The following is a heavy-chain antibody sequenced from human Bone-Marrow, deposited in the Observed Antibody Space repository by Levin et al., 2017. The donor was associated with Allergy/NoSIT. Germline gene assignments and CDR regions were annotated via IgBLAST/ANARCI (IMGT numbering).Heavy chain of an antibody. J-gene: IGHJ4*02. CDR1: GYTFKSYG. CDR3: ARGDVRDR. V-gene: IGHV1-18*01. Sequence: ASVKDSCKTSGYTFKSYGITWVRQAPGQGLEWMGWNSPHNGNTNYAQKFQGRVSMTADTSTSTAYMELRSLKSDDTAVYYCARGDVRDRWGQGTRVTVSS. CDR2: NSPHNGNT. D-gene: IGHD1-14*01.